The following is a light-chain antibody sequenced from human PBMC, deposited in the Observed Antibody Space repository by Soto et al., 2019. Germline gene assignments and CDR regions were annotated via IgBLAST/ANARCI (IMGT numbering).Light chain of an antibody. V-gene: IGLV1-44*01. J-gene: IGLJ2*01. CDR1: SSNIGSNT. Sequence: QSVLTQPPSASGTLGQRVTISCSGSSSNIGSNTVSWYQQVPGTAPKLLIYSNNQRPSGVPDRCSGSKSGTSASLAISGLQSEDEADYYCAAWDDNLNGVVFGGGTKVTVL. CDR2: SNN. CDR3: AAWDDNLNGVV.